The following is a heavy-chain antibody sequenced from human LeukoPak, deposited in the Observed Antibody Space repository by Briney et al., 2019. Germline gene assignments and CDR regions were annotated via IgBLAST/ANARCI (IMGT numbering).Heavy chain of an antibody. CDR1: GFGFSDAW. D-gene: IGHD5/OR15-5a*01. CDR2: IKSQTHGGTT. V-gene: IGHV3-15*01. CDR3: TTEFFGSVYNN. J-gene: IGHJ4*02. Sequence: GGSLRLSCAGSGFGFSDAWMSWVRQAPGKRLEWVGHIKSQTHGGTTDYAAPVKGRFTISRDDSKKTLYLQMNSLQTEDTGVYHCTTEFFGSVYNNWGQGTLVTVSS.